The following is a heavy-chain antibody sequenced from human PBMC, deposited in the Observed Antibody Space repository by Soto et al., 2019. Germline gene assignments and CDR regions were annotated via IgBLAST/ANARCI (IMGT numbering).Heavy chain of an antibody. J-gene: IGHJ4*02. CDR1: GYFFSSQW. CDR2: IHPGDSDT. CDR3: ASPGQNRDRPLGF. Sequence: PGESLKISCKGSGYFFSSQWIAWVRLMPGKGLEWMGIIHPGDSDTRYSPSFQGQVTISVDGSINTAYLQSRSLEASDTAVYYCASPGQNRDRPLGFWGQGPPVPVSS. D-gene: IGHD7-27*01. V-gene: IGHV5-51*01.